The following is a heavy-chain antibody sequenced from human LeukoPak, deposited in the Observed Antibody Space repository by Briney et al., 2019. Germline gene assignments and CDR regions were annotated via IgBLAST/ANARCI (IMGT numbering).Heavy chain of an antibody. CDR2: IWYDGSKE. Sequence: GGSLRLSCAASGFTFSRHGFHWVRQAPGKGLDWVTTIWYDGSKEYYADAVKGRFTISRDDSKNTLYLQMTGLRVEDTAVYYCARDDCSGSSCLASWGQGTLVTVSS. CDR1: GFTFSRHG. D-gene: IGHD2-2*01. CDR3: ARDDCSGSSCLAS. V-gene: IGHV3-33*01. J-gene: IGHJ5*02.